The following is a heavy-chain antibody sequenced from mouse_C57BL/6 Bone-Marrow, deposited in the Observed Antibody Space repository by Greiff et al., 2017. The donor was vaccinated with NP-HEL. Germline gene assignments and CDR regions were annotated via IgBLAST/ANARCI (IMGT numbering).Heavy chain of an antibody. V-gene: IGHV1-69*01. CDR2: IDPSDSYT. CDR1: GYTFTSYW. Sequence: QVQLQQPGAELVMPGASVKLSCKASGYTFTSYWMHWVKQRPGQGLEWIGEIDPSDSYTNYNQKFKGKSTLTVDKSSSTAYMRLSSLTSEDSAVYYCASYDYDEGAMDYWGQGTSVTVSS. CDR3: ASYDYDEGAMDY. D-gene: IGHD2-4*01. J-gene: IGHJ4*01.